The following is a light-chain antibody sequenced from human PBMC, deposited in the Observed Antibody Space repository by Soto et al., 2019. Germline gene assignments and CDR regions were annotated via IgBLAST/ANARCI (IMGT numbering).Light chain of an antibody. CDR1: QSITSH. CDR2: AAS. CDR3: QQSYSTPLT. J-gene: IGKJ4*01. V-gene: IGKV1-39*01. Sequence: DIQMTQSPSSLSASVGDRVTITFRASQSITSHLNWYQQKPGKAPKLLIYAASNLQSGVPSRFSGSGSGTDFTLTISSLQPEDCATYYCQQSYSTPLTFGGGTKVDIK.